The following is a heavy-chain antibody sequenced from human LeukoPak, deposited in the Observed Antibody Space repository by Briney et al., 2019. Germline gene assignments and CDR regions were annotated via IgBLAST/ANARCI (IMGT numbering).Heavy chain of an antibody. Sequence: PGGSLRLSCAASGFTFSSYGMHWVRQAPGKGLEWVAVISYDGSNKYYADSVKGRFTISRDNSKNTLYLQMNSLRAEDTAVYYCAKGLGSGWFFFDYWGQGTLVTVSS. CDR2: ISYDGSNK. J-gene: IGHJ4*02. CDR3: AKGLGSGWFFFDY. V-gene: IGHV3-30*18. CDR1: GFTFSSYG. D-gene: IGHD6-19*01.